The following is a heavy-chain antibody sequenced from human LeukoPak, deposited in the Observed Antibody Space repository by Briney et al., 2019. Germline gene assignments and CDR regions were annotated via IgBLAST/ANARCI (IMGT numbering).Heavy chain of an antibody. J-gene: IGHJ4*02. Sequence: SVKVSCKASGFTFTSSAVQWVRQARGQRLEWIGWIVVGSGNTNYAQKFQERVTITRDMSTSTAYMELSSLRSEDTAVYYCAADPWCGGDCYQFDYWGQGTLVTVSS. D-gene: IGHD2-21*02. V-gene: IGHV1-58*01. CDR3: AADPWCGGDCYQFDY. CDR1: GFTFTSSA. CDR2: IVVGSGNT.